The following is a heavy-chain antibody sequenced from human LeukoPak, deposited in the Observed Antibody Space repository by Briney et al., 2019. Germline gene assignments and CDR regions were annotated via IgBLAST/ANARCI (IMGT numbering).Heavy chain of an antibody. CDR3: ARDAFQYQPHSSGSGDAFDI. V-gene: IGHV4-34*01. Sequence: SETLSLTCAVYGGSFSGYYWSWIRQPPGKGLEWIGEINHSGSTNYNPSLKSRVTISVDTSKNQFSLKLSSVTAADTAVYYCARDAFQYQPHSSGSGDAFDIWGQGTMVTVSS. J-gene: IGHJ3*02. CDR1: GGSFSGYY. D-gene: IGHD6-19*01. CDR2: INHSGST.